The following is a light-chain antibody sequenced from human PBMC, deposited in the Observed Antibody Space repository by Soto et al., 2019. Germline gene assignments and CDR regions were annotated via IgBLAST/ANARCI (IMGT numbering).Light chain of an antibody. V-gene: IGKV3-20*01. CDR3: QQYGSSSFT. CDR1: HSVASTY. Sequence: EIVLTQSPGTLSLSPGEGATLSCRASHSVASTYLAWYQQKPGLAPRLIIYGASNRASGTPDRFSGGGSGTGFTLTISRLEPEDFAVYYCQQYGSSSFTFGQGTKLEIK. J-gene: IGKJ2*01. CDR2: GAS.